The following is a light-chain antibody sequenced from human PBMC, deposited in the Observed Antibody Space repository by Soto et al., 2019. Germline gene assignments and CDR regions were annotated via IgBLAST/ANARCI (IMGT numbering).Light chain of an antibody. V-gene: IGKV3-20*01. Sequence: IVFTEAPCTLAMSPGERATLSCRASQSVGSNYLAWYQQKPGQAPRLLIYGASSRATGIPDRFSGSGSGTDFTLTISRLEPEDFAVYYCQQYGSSPWTFGQGTKVDIK. J-gene: IGKJ1*01. CDR3: QQYGSSPWT. CDR2: GAS. CDR1: QSVGSNY.